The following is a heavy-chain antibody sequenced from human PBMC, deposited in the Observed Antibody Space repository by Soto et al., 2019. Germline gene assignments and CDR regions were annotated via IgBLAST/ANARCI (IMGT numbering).Heavy chain of an antibody. CDR3: ARGAYYYDSNY. CDR1: GGTFSSSA. Sequence: GASVKVSCKASGGTFSSSAISWVRQAPGQGLEWMGGIIPIFGTANYAQKFQGRVTITADESTSTAYMELSSLRSEDTAVYYCARGAYYYDSNYWGQGTLVTVSS. V-gene: IGHV1-69*13. D-gene: IGHD3-22*01. CDR2: IIPIFGTA. J-gene: IGHJ4*02.